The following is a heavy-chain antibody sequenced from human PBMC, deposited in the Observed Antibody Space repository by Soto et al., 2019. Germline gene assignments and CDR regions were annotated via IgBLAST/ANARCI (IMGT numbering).Heavy chain of an antibody. CDR1: GFSVSSNY. D-gene: IGHD3-9*01. J-gene: IGHJ2*01. CDR3: ARGSSGYPDSHFDL. V-gene: IGHV3-53*01. CDR2: IYSGGST. Sequence: GGSLRLSCAASGFSVSSNYMSWVRQAPGKGLEWVSIIYSGGSTYYADSVKGRFTISRDNSKNTLYLQMNSLRAEDTAVYYCARGSSGYPDSHFDLWGRGTLVTVSS.